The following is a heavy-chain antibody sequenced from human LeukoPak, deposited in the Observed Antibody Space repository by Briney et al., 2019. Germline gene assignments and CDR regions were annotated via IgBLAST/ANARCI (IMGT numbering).Heavy chain of an antibody. V-gene: IGHV4-38-2*02. CDR1: GYSISSGYY. Sequence: SETLSLTCTVSGYSISSGYYWGWIRQPPGKGLEWIGSIYHSGSTYYNPSLKSRVTISVDTSKNQFSLKLSSVTAADTAVYYCARDKGGWFDPWGQGTTVTVSS. J-gene: IGHJ5*01. CDR3: ARDKGGWFDP. CDR2: IYHSGST. D-gene: IGHD3-16*01.